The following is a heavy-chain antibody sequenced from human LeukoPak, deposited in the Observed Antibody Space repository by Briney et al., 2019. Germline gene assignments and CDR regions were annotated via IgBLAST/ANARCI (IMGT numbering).Heavy chain of an antibody. CDR2: ISYDGSNK. CDR3: AKDIGLWFGESGDY. CDR1: GFTFSSYA. D-gene: IGHD3-10*01. V-gene: IGHV3-30-3*01. Sequence: GGSLRLSCAASGFTFSSYAMHWVRQAPGKGLEWVAVISYDGSNKYYADSVKGRFTISRDNSKNTLYLQMNSLRAEDTAVYYCAKDIGLWFGESGDYWGQGTLVTVSS. J-gene: IGHJ4*02.